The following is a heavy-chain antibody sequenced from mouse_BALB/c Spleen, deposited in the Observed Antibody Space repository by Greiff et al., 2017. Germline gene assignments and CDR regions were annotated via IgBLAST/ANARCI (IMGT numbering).Heavy chain of an antibody. J-gene: IGHJ3*01. V-gene: IGHV2-9-2*01. Sequence: VKLQQSGPGLVAPSQSLSITCTVSGFSLTSYDISWIRQPPGKGLEWLGVIWTGGGTNYNSAFMSRLSISKDNSKSQVFLKMNSLQTDDTAIYYCVREGITTVDSLAYWGQGTLVTVSA. CDR3: VREGITTVDSLAY. CDR1: GFSLTSYD. CDR2: IWTGGGT. D-gene: IGHD1-1*01.